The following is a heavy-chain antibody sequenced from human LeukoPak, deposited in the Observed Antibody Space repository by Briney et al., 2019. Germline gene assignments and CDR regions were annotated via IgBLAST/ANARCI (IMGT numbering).Heavy chain of an antibody. D-gene: IGHD6-13*01. Sequence: GGSLRLSCTASGFNIDGYAMPWVRQAPGKGLEWVSQISWNSASVGCADSLKGRCTISRDNAKNSLYLQMDSLRPEDTAFYYCARLDYSSSWNWFDPWGQGTLVTVSS. V-gene: IGHV3-9*01. CDR3: ARLDYSSSWNWFDP. CDR2: ISWNSASV. CDR1: GFNIDGYA. J-gene: IGHJ5*02.